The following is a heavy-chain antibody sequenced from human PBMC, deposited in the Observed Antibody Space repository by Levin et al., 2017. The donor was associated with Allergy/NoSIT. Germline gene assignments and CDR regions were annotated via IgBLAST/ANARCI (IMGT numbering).Heavy chain of an antibody. CDR2: ISWDGGST. Sequence: GGSLRLSCAASGFTFDDYTMHWVRQAPGKGLEWVSLISWDGGSTYYADSVKGRFTISRDNSKNSLYLQMNSLRTEDTALYYCAKDGYSYGPSSQPYYFDYWGQGTLVTVSS. V-gene: IGHV3-43*01. J-gene: IGHJ4*02. CDR3: AKDGYSYGPSSQPYYFDY. CDR1: GFTFDDYT. D-gene: IGHD5-18*01.